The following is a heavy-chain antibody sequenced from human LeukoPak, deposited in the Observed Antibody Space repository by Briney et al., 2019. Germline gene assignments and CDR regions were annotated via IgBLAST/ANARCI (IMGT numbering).Heavy chain of an antibody. CDR3: ARVGVPAAMRTWFDP. CDR2: IYHSGST. J-gene: IGHJ5*02. CDR1: GGSISSSNW. Sequence: SETLSLTCAVSGGSISSSNWWSWVRQPPGKGLEWIGEIYHSGSTNYNPSLKSRVTISVDKSKNQFSLKLSSVTAADTAVYYCARVGVPAAMRTWFDPWGQGTPVTVSS. V-gene: IGHV4-4*02. D-gene: IGHD2-2*01.